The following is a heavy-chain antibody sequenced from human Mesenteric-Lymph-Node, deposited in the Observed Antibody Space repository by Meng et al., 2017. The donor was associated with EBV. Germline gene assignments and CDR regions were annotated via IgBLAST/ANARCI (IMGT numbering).Heavy chain of an antibody. V-gene: IGHV1-69*06. J-gene: IGHJ4*02. CDR3: ARDNWNDGIRAATH. CDR2: ILPKFGTA. CDR1: GGTFSSFV. Sequence: QVQLVQSGAELKKPGSSVKVSCKASGGTFSSFVISWVRQAPGQGLEWMGGILPKFGTASYAQKFQDRVTITRDTSASTAYMEVSSLRSEDTAVYYCARDNWNDGIRAATHWGQGTLVTVSS. D-gene: IGHD1-20*01.